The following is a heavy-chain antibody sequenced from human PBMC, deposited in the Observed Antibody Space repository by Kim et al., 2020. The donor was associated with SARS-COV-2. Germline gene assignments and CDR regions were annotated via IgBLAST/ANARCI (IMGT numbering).Heavy chain of an antibody. CDR3: ASGPIQGGMEG. J-gene: IGHJ6*02. CDR2: ISGDSRYI. CDR1: GFFLSSDS. Sequence: LSLTCVASGFFLSSDSMHWVRQAPGKGLEWVSSISGDSRYIYYANSVKGRLTISRDNAKKSLYLQMNSVGGADTAIYYCASGPIQGGMEGWGQGTKVRVSS. V-gene: IGHV3-21*01.